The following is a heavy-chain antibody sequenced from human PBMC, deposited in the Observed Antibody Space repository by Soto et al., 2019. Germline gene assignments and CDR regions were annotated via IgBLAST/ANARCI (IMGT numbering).Heavy chain of an antibody. D-gene: IGHD2-15*01. J-gene: IGHJ5*02. V-gene: IGHV4-39*01. CDR2: IYYSGST. CDR3: ARLPLDDVGNVNWFDP. Sequence: SETLSLTCTVSGGSISSSSYYWGWIRQPPGKGLEWIGSIYYSGSTYYNPSLKSRVTISVDTSKNQFSLKLSSVTAADTAVYYCARLPLDDVGNVNWFDPWGQGTLVTVSS. CDR1: GGSISSSSYY.